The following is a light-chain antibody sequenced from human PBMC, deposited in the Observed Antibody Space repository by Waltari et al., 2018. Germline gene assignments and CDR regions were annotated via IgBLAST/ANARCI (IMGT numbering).Light chain of an antibody. V-gene: IGLV2-14*02. CDR3: NSYTGSDSWV. CDR2: S. J-gene: IGLJ3*02. Sequence: SNRSSGVSNRFPGSKSGNTASLTISGLQTEDEGDYYSNSYTGSDSWVFGGGTKLTVL.